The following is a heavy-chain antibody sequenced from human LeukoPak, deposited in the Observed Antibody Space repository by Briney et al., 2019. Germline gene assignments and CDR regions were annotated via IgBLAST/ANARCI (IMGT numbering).Heavy chain of an antibody. CDR1: GFTVSSNY. V-gene: IGHV3-53*01. CDR2: IYSGGST. Sequence: GGSLRLSCSASGFTVSSNYMSWVRQAPGKGLEWVSVIYSGGSTYYADSVKGRFTISRDNAKNSLYLQMNSLRAEDTAVYYCARDLGVPALGYWGQGTLVTVSS. J-gene: IGHJ4*02. D-gene: IGHD2-2*01. CDR3: ARDLGVPALGY.